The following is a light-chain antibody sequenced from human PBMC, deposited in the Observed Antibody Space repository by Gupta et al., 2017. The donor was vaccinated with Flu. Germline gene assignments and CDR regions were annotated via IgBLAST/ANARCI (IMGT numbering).Light chain of an antibody. CDR1: SSNIGSNN. V-gene: IGLV1-44*01. Sequence: SLLPPPPSPSGTPGPRVTISCSGSSSNIGSNNVNWYQQLPGTAPRLLLYNNNQRPSGVPDRFSGSKSGTAASLSISGLQAEDEADYYCAAWYDSRNGWVFGGGTKLTVL. J-gene: IGLJ3*02. CDR2: NNN. CDR3: AAWYDSRNGWV.